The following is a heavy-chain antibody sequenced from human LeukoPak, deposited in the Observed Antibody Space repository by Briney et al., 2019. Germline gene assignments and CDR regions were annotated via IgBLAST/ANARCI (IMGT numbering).Heavy chain of an antibody. CDR2: IWYDGSNK. CDR1: GFTFSSYG. V-gene: IGHV3-33*01. J-gene: IGHJ3*02. CDR3: ARGGTMIVVVKDAFDI. D-gene: IGHD3-22*01. Sequence: GGSLRLSCAASGFTFSSYGMHWVRQAPGKGLEWVAVIWYDGSNKYYAYSVKGRFTISRDNSKNALYLQMNRLRAEDTAVYYCARGGTMIVVVKDAFDIWGQGTMVTVSS.